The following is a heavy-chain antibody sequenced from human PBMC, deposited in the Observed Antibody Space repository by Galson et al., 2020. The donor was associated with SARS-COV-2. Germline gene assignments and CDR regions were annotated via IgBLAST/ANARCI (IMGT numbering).Heavy chain of an antibody. J-gene: IGHJ4*02. CDR3: SRHIAGDPFDY. Sequence: ESLKISCAASGFTFSSYRMNWVRQAPGKGLEWVSSISSRGSYIYYADSVKGRFTISRDNAENSLFLQMNSLTADDTAVYDCSRHIAGDPFDYWGQGTLVTVSS. CDR2: ISSRGSYI. CDR1: GFTFSSYR. V-gene: IGHV3-21*01. D-gene: IGHD6-13*01.